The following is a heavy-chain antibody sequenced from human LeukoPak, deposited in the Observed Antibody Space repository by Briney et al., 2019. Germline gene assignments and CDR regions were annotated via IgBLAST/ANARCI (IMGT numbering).Heavy chain of an antibody. J-gene: IGHJ4*02. CDR2: ISPGGPT. Sequence: TGGSLRLSCAGSGFPFSSHGMNWVRQAPGKGLEWVSGISPGGPTYYADSVKGRFTISRDDYKNTMYLQMKNLRAKDTAVYYCAKDGAWLRFDDWGQGILVTVSS. D-gene: IGHD5-12*01. V-gene: IGHV3-23*01. CDR3: AKDGAWLRFDD. CDR1: GFPFSSHG.